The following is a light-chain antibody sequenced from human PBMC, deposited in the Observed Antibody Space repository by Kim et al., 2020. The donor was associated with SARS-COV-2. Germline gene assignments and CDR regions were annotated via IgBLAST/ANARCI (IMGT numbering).Light chain of an antibody. V-gene: IGLV1-36*01. CDR3: AAWDDSLNGWV. CDR1: SSNIGNNA. CDR2: YDD. Sequence: RQRFIISCSGSSSNIGNNAVNWYQQLPGKAPKLLIYYDDLLPSGVSDRFSGSKSGTSASLAISGLQSEDEADYYCAAWDDSLNGWVFGGGTQLTVL. J-gene: IGLJ3*02.